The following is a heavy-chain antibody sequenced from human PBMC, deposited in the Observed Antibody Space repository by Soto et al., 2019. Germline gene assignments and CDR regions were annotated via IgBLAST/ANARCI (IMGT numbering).Heavy chain of an antibody. J-gene: IGHJ6*02. CDR2: MNPNSGNT. D-gene: IGHD3-3*01. CDR1: GYTFTSYD. V-gene: IGHV1-8*01. CDR3: ARGLAGGVRIFRATYYYGMDV. Sequence: ASVKVSCKASGYTFTSYDINWVRQATGQGLEWMGWMNPNSGNTGYAQKFQGRVTMTRNTSISTAYMELSSLRSEDTAVYYCARGLAGGVRIFRATYYYGMDVWGQGTTVTVSS.